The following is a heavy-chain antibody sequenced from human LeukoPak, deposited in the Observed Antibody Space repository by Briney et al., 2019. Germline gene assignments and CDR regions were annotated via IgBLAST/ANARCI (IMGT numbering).Heavy chain of an antibody. CDR3: ARFRAATTRFDY. D-gene: IGHD1/OR15-1a*01. J-gene: IGHJ4*02. V-gene: IGHV3-30*09. Sequence: PGRSLRLSCAASGFXFRNYAIYWVRQAPGRGLEWAAVVSFDGNTTFYSDSVKGRFAISRDNSKNTLYLEMNSLRPEDTAVYYCARFRAATTRFDYWGQGTLVTVSS. CDR1: GFXFRNYA. CDR2: VSFDGNTT.